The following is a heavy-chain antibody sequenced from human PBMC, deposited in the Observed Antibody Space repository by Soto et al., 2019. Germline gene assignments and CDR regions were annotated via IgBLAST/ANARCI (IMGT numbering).Heavy chain of an antibody. CDR2: IYHSGST. CDR1: SGSISSSNW. V-gene: IGHV4-4*02. D-gene: IGHD4-17*01. J-gene: IGHJ5*02. CDR3: ARRLRKINWFDP. Sequence: SETLSLTCAVSSGSISSSNWWSWVRQPPGKGLEWIGEIYHSGSTNYNPSLKSRVTISVDKSKNQFSLKLSSVTAADTAVYYCARRLRKINWFDPWGQGTLVTVSS.